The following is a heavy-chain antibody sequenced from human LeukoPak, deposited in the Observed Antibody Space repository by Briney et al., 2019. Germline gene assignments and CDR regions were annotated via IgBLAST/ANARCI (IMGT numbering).Heavy chain of an antibody. J-gene: IGHJ4*02. CDR2: INPNSGGT. CDR3: ARDSRGSGYDLRRGRLGY. CDR1: GYTLTGYY. Sequence: GASVKVSCKASGYTLTGYYMHWVRQAPGQGLEWMGWINPNSGGTNYAQKFQGRVTMTRDTSISTAYMELSRLRSDDTAVYYCARDSRGSGYDLRRGRLGYWGQGTLVTVSS. D-gene: IGHD5-12*01. V-gene: IGHV1-2*02.